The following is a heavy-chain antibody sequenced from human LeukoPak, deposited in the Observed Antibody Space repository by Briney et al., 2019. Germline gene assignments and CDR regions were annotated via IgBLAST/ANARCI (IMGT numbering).Heavy chain of an antibody. V-gene: IGHV3-48*02. CDR3: ARLRGYCSSSSCYGAEDY. CDR2: ISSSSSTI. CDR1: GFTFSSYS. D-gene: IGHD2-2*01. Sequence: PGESLRLSCAASGFTFSSYSMNWVRQAPGKGLEWVSYISSSSSTIYYADSVKGRFTISRDNAKNSLYLQMNSLRDEDTAVYYCARLRGYCSSSSCYGAEDYWGQGTLVTVSS. J-gene: IGHJ4*02.